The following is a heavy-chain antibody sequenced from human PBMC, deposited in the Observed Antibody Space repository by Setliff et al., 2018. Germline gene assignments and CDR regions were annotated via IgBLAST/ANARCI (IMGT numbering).Heavy chain of an antibody. Sequence: GGSLRLSCAASGFTFTNYIIHWVRQAPGKGLEWVGRTKNKANAGYMEYAASVKDRFIISRDDSKNSLYLQMYSLKSDDTAVYYCVRAVVIRGSKPLDSWGQGTLVTVSS. V-gene: IGHV3-72*01. D-gene: IGHD3-10*01. J-gene: IGHJ4*02. CDR1: GFTFTNYI. CDR2: TKNKANAGYM. CDR3: VRAVVIRGSKPLDS.